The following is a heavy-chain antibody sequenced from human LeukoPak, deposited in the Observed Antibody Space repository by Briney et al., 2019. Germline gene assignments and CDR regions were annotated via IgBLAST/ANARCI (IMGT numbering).Heavy chain of an antibody. CDR1: GFTLSNHW. CDR2: IKQDGSEK. V-gene: IGHV3-7*01. D-gene: IGHD5-24*01. CDR3: GTGWAIDF. J-gene: IGHJ4*02. Sequence: GGSLRLSCAASGFTLSNHWMTWVRQAPGKGLERVAIIKQDGSEKYYVDSVKGRFTISRDNAKNSLYLQMNSLRAEDTAVYYCGTGWAIDFWGQGTLVTVSS.